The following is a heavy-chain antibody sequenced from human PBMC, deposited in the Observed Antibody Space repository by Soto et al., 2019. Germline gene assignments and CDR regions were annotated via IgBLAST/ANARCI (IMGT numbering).Heavy chain of an antibody. CDR2: ISGAGDTT. D-gene: IGHD3-3*01. V-gene: IGHV3-23*01. J-gene: IGHJ6*04. Sequence: EVQLLESGGGSVQPGESLRVSCAASGFTFSTYAMSWVRQAPGKGLEWVSGISGAGDTTYYADSVKGRFTISRDNSKNTLFLHINSLRADDTAVYYCAKDLSPWRGFGLGHWGKGTTVTVSP. CDR1: GFTFSTYA. CDR3: AKDLSPWRGFGLGH.